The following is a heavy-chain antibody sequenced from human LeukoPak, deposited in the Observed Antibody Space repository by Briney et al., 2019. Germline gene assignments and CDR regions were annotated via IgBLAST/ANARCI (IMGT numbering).Heavy chain of an antibody. J-gene: IGHJ4*02. CDR3: VKDRVDGSGSQFDS. D-gene: IGHD3-10*01. CDR1: GFTFDDYG. CDR2: INWNGGST. V-gene: IGHV3-20*04. Sequence: PGGSLRLSCAASGFTFDDYGMSWVRQAPGKGLEWVSGINWNGGSTGYADSVKGRFTISRDNAMDTLYLQMNNLRADDTAVYYCVKDRVDGSGSQFDSWGQGSLVIVSS.